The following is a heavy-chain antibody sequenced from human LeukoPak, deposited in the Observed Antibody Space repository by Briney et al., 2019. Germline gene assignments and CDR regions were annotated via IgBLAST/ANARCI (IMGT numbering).Heavy chain of an antibody. CDR2: INTNTRNP. CDR3: ARGKDFWSGTSGMDV. J-gene: IGHJ6*02. Sequence: ASVKVSCKASGYTFTSYAMNWVRQAPGQRHEWMGWINTNTRNPTYAQDFTGLFIFSLNTSVSTAYLQISSLNAQDTHAYSCARGKDFWSGTSGMDVRGQGTTVTVSS. V-gene: IGHV7-4-1*02. CDR1: GYTFTSYA. D-gene: IGHD3-3*01.